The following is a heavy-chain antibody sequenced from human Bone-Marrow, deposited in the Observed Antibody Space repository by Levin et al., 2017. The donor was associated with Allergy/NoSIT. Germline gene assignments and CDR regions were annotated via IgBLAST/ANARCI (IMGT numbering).Heavy chain of an antibody. CDR1: GGSISSSNW. J-gene: IGHJ5*02. V-gene: IGHV4-4*02. D-gene: IGHD4-17*01. CDR3: ARDRYGDYDYPWFDP. Sequence: PSETLSLTCAVSGGSISSSNWWSWVRQPPGKGLEWIGEIYHSGSTNYNPSLKSRFTISVDKSKNQFSLKLSSVTAADTAVYYCARDRYGDYDYPWFDPWGQGTLVTVSS. CDR2: IYHSGST.